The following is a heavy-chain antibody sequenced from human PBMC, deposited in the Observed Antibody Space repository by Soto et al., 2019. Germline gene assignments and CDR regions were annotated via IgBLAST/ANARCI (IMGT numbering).Heavy chain of an antibody. CDR3: ARDACSGGSCYEPRDAFDI. Sequence: PSETLSLTCAVSGGSISSSNWWSWVRQPPGKGLEWIGEIYHSGSTNYNPSLKSRVTISVDKSKNQFSLKLSSVTAADTAVYYCARDACSGGSCYEPRDAFDIWGQGTMVT. J-gene: IGHJ3*02. D-gene: IGHD2-15*01. CDR2: IYHSGST. V-gene: IGHV4-4*02. CDR1: GGSISSSNW.